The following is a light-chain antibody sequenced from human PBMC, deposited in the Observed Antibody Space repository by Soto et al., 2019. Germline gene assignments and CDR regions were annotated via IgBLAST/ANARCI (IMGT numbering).Light chain of an antibody. J-gene: IGKJ1*01. CDR3: QHYNSYSEA. V-gene: IGKV1-17*01. Sequence: IQVTQAPSSLSACVGDRVTITCRASQDIRDDLGWYQQKPGKAPKLVIYGVSHLQSGVPSRFSGSGSGTEFTLTISSLQPDDFATYYCQHYNSYSEAFGQGTKVDIK. CDR2: GVS. CDR1: QDIRDD.